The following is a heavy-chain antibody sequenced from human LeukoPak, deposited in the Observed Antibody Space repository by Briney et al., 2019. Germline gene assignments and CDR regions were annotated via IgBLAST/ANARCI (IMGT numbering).Heavy chain of an antibody. CDR1: GFIFSSYS. D-gene: IGHD3-22*01. V-gene: IGHV3-48*04. CDR2: ISSSSSTI. CDR3: ATTYSYDGNDYPDF. Sequence: PGGSLRLSCAASGFIFSSYSMNWVRQAPGKGLEWVSYISSSSSTIYYADSVRGRFTISRDNAKNALYLQMNRLRVDDTAVYFCATTYSYDGNDYPDFWGQGTLVTVSS. J-gene: IGHJ4*02.